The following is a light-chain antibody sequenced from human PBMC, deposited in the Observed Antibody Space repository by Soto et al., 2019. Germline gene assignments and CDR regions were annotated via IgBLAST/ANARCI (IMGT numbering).Light chain of an antibody. V-gene: IGKV1-27*01. Sequence: DIQMTQSPSSLSAFVGDSVTFTCRASQGISNYLAWYHQKPGKVPKLLVYAASTLQSGVPSRFTGSGSGTEFTLTIRSLQPEDVGTYYCQHYHSPPFTFGRGTKLEIK. J-gene: IGKJ3*01. CDR3: QHYHSPPFT. CDR2: AAS. CDR1: QGISNY.